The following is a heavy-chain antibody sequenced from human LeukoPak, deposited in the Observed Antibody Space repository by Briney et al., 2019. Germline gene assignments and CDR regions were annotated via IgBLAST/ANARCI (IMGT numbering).Heavy chain of an antibody. V-gene: IGHV4-39*07. CDR3: ARVGRTGYCSGGSCYFGY. CDR2: IYYSGST. D-gene: IGHD2-15*01. J-gene: IGHJ4*02. Sequence: PSETLSLTCTVSGGSISSSSYYWGWNRQPPGKGLEWIGSIYYSGSTYYNPSLKSRVTISVDTSKNQFSLKLSSVTAADTAVYYCARVGRTGYCSGGSCYFGYWGQGTLVTVSS. CDR1: GGSISSSSYY.